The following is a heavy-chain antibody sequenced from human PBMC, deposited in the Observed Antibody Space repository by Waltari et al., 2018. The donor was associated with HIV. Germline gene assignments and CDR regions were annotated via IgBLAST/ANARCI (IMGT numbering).Heavy chain of an antibody. CDR1: GFTFSSYW. Sequence: EVQLVESGGGLVQPGGSLRLSWAASGFTFSSYWMKWGRQAPGKGLVWVARINSDGSSTSYADSVKGRFTISRDNAKNTLYLQMNSLRAEDTAVYYCARASPDIVATIKHYGMDVWGQGTTVTVSS. CDR2: INSDGSST. J-gene: IGHJ6*02. V-gene: IGHV3-74*01. D-gene: IGHD5-12*01. CDR3: ARASPDIVATIKHYGMDV.